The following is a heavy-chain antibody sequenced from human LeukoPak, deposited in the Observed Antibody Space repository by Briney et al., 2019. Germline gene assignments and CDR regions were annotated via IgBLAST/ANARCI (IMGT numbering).Heavy chain of an antibody. CDR3: AKGLSGHYYYFDY. J-gene: IGHJ4*02. V-gene: IGHV3-23*01. D-gene: IGHD3-22*01. Sequence: GGSLRLSCAATGFTFANYAMSWVRQAPGKGLEWLSSIGGRGGDTYYADSVKGRFTISRDNSKNMLYLQMNSLRAEDTAVYFCAKGLSGHYYYFDYWGQGTLVTVSS. CDR2: IGGRGGDT. CDR1: GFTFANYA.